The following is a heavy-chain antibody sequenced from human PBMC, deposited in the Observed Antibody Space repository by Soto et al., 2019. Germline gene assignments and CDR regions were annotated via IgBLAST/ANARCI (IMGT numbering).Heavy chain of an antibody. CDR1: GASISTSY. CDR2: IYSSGTT. Sequence: SETLSLTCTVSGASISTSYWSWIRLPPGKGLEWIGYIYSSGTTKYNPSLKSRVAISIDTSKNQFSLKLSSVTAADTAIYYCGRDLGGAYGAFDHWGQGTLVTVSS. CDR3: GRDLGGAYGAFDH. V-gene: IGHV4-59*01. D-gene: IGHD4-17*01. J-gene: IGHJ4*02.